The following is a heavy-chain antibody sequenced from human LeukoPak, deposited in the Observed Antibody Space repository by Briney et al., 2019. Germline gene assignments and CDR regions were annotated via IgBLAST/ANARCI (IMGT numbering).Heavy chain of an antibody. CDR1: GYTFTSYY. CDR3: ARSMKYYYDSSGYYFGY. V-gene: IGHV1-46*01. J-gene: IGHJ4*02. D-gene: IGHD3-22*01. Sequence: GASVKVSCKASGYTFTSYYMHWVRQAPGQGLEWMGIINPSGGSTSYAQKFQGRVTMTRDTSTSTVYMELSSLRSEDTAVYYCARSMKYYYDSSGYYFGYWGQGTLVTVSS. CDR2: INPSGGST.